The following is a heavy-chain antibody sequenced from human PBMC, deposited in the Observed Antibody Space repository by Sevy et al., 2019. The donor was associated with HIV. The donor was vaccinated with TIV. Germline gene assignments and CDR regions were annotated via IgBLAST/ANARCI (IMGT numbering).Heavy chain of an antibody. V-gene: IGHV3-23*01. CDR2: ISGSGGST. D-gene: IGHD5-12*01. CDR1: GFTFSSYA. Sequence: GGSLRLSCAASGFTFSSYAMSWVRQAPGKGLEWVSAISGSGGSTYYADSVKGRFTISRDNSMNTLYLQRNSLRAEDTAVYYCAKATKDGYNYYFDYWGQGTLVTVSS. J-gene: IGHJ4*02. CDR3: AKATKDGYNYYFDY.